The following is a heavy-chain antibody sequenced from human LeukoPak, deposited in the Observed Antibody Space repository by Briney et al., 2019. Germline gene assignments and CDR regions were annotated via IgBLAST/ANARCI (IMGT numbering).Heavy chain of an antibody. V-gene: IGHV4-39*07. Sequence: SETLSLTCTVSGGSISSRSYYWGWIRQPPGKGLEWIGSIYYSGSTYYNPSLQSRVTISVDTSKNQFSLKLTSVTAADTAVYYCARDHQENYGDHDALSFDDWGQGTLVTVSS. D-gene: IGHD4-17*01. CDR3: ARDHQENYGDHDALSFDD. J-gene: IGHJ4*02. CDR2: IYYSGST. CDR1: GGSISSRSYY.